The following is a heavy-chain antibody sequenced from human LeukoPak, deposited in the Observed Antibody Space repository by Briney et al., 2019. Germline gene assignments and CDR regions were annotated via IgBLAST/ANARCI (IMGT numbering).Heavy chain of an antibody. V-gene: IGHV3-23*01. J-gene: IGHJ6*03. CDR3: AKDGYDYYYYYMDV. CDR2: ISGSGGST. D-gene: IGHD1-1*01. CDR1: GFTFSSYA. Sequence: GGSLRLSCAASGFTFSSYAMSWVRQAPGKGLEWVSVISGSGGSTYYADFVKGRFTISRDNSKNTLYLQMNSLRAEDTAVYYCAKDGYDYYYYYMDVWGKGTTVTVSS.